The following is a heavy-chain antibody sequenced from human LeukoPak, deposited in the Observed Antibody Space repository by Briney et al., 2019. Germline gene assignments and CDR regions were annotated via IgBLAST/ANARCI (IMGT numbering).Heavy chain of an antibody. CDR1: GFTFSNAW. CDR3: AGYYYNGENWFDP. V-gene: IGHV3-15*01. Sequence: GGSLRLSCAASGFTFSNAWMTWVRQAPGKRLEWVGRIKGKTDGGTTYYAAPVKGRFTISRDDLKNTLYLQMNSLRAEDTAVYYCAGYYYNGENWFDPWGQGTLVTVSS. CDR2: IKGKTDGGTT. D-gene: IGHD3-10*01. J-gene: IGHJ5*02.